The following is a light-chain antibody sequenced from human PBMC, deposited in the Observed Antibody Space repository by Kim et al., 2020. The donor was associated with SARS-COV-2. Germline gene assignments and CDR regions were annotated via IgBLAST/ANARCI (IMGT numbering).Light chain of an antibody. CDR1: SSNIGTNY. CDR2: DNN. CDR3: GTWDSSLSVWL. V-gene: IGLV1-51*01. Sequence: GQKVTISCSGSSSNIGTNYVSWYQQLPGTVPKVLIYDNNKRPSGITDRFSGSKSGTSGTLDITGLQTGDEAGYYCGTWDSSLSVWLFGGGTQLTVL. J-gene: IGLJ3*02.